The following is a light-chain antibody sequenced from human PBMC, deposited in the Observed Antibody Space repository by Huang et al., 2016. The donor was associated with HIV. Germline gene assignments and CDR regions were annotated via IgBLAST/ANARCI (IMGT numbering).Light chain of an antibody. CDR2: GAS. Sequence: DIQLTQSPSSLSASVGVRVTITCRASQSIKKYLNWYQQKPGKAPKLLIYGASSLQSGVPSRFSGSGSGTDFTLTISSLQPEDFETYYCQQSYSTLLFTFGPGTKVDI. V-gene: IGKV1-39*01. J-gene: IGKJ3*01. CDR3: QQSYSTLLFT. CDR1: QSIKKY.